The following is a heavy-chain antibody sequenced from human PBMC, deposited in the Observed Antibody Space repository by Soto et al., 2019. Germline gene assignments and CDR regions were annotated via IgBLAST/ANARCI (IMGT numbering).Heavy chain of an antibody. CDR2: ISGSDGST. D-gene: IGHD3-10*01. Sequence: GGSLRLSCAASGFTFTTYAMSWVRQAPGKGLEWVSVISGSDGSTYYADSVKGRFTISRDNSKNTVYLQMNSLRVEDTAVYYCAKVSGSNGYNNWFDRWGQGTLVTVSS. CDR1: GFTFTTYA. V-gene: IGHV3-23*01. CDR3: AKVSGSNGYNNWFDR. J-gene: IGHJ5*02.